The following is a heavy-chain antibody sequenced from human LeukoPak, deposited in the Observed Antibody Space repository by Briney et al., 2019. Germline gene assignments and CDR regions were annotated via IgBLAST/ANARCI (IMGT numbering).Heavy chain of an antibody. V-gene: IGHV1-69*11. CDR2: IIPFLGTT. CDR1: GGVFTTYA. CDR3: TIIPNVILFTHYFEY. D-gene: IGHD2-21*01. J-gene: IGHJ4*02. Sequence: GASVKVSCKASGGVFTTYAISWVRQAPGQGLGWMGCIIPFLGTTNYAQKFQGRVTITADEPTRTAYMELTYVRSDDTAVYYCTIIPNVILFTHYFEYWGQGTLVTVSS.